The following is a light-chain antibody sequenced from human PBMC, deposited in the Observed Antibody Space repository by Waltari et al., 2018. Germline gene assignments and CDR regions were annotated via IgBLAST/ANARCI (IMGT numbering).Light chain of an antibody. V-gene: IGLV2-23*01. J-gene: IGLJ2*01. CDR1: RSDVGSYSV. CDR2: GDF. CDR3: CSYVGTNNYHL. Sequence: QSALTQPASVSGSPGQSVTISCTEARSDVGSYSVVSWYQQRPGKAPKLLIYGDFKRPSGISNRFSGSKSGNTASLTISGLQAEDEADYYCCSYVGTNNYHLFGGGTKLTVL.